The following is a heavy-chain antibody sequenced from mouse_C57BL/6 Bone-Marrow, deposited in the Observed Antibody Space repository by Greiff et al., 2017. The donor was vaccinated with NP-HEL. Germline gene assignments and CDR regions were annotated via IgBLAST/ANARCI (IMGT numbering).Heavy chain of an antibody. CDR3: ARSGTGDFDY. CDR2: ISSGSSTI. V-gene: IGHV5-17*01. D-gene: IGHD4-1*01. J-gene: IGHJ2*01. Sequence: VHLVESGGGLVKPGGSLKLSCAASGFTFSDYGMHWVRQAPEKGLEWVAYISSGSSTIYYADTVKGRFTISRDNAKNTLFLQMTSLRSEDTAMYYCARSGTGDFDYWGQGTTLTVSS. CDR1: GFTFSDYG.